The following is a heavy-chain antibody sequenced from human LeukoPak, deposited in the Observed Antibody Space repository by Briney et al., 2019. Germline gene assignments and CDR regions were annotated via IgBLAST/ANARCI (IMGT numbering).Heavy chain of an antibody. V-gene: IGHV1-18*01. J-gene: IGHJ4*02. CDR3: ARVRRTYDILTGYYSNFDC. CDR1: GYTFTIYG. D-gene: IGHD3-9*01. Sequence: ASVKVSCKASGYTFTIYGISWVRQAPGQGLEWMGWISAYNGNTNYAQKLQGRVTMTTDTSTSTAYMELRSLRSDDTAVYHCARVRRTYDILTGYYSNFDCWGQGTLVTVSS. CDR2: ISAYNGNT.